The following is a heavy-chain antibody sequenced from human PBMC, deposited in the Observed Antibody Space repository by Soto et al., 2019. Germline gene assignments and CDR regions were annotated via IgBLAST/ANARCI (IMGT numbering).Heavy chain of an antibody. V-gene: IGHV3-23*01. J-gene: IGHJ3*01. D-gene: IGHD2-15*01. CDR1: GFTFSRYS. CDR2: ISGSGDST. Sequence: PGGSLRLSCAASGFTFSRYSLKWVRQAPGKGLEWVSVISGSGDSTYYADSVKGRFTTSRDNSKNTLYVQMNSLRAEDTAVYYCARELGYCSGGSCYMDGAFDFWGQGTMVTVSS. CDR3: ARELGYCSGGSCYMDGAFDF.